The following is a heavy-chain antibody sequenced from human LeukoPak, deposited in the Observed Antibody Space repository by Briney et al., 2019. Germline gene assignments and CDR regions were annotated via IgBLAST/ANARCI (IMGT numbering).Heavy chain of an antibody. Sequence: PSETLSLTCTVSGGSISSGGYYWSWIRQHPGKGLEWIGYIYYSGSTYYNPSLKSRVTISVDTSKNQFPLKLSSVTAADTAVYYCARATEGSDAFDIWGQGTMVTVSS. CDR2: IYYSGST. CDR3: ARATEGSDAFDI. J-gene: IGHJ3*02. CDR1: GGSISSGGYY. D-gene: IGHD5-12*01. V-gene: IGHV4-31*03.